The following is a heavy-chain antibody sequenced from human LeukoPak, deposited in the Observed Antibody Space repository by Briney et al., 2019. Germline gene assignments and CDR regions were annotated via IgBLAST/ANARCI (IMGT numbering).Heavy chain of an antibody. J-gene: IGHJ4*02. CDR2: ITASGDST. D-gene: IGHD3-22*01. V-gene: IGHV3-23*01. CDR1: GFTFSNYV. Sequence: GGSLRLSCAASGFTFSNYVMIWVRQAPGKGLEWVSGITASGDSTYYADSVKGRFTMSRDNSRDTVYLQMNSLRAEDTAVYYCAKYYYDSSGYGDWGQGTLVTVSS. CDR3: AKYYYDSSGYGD.